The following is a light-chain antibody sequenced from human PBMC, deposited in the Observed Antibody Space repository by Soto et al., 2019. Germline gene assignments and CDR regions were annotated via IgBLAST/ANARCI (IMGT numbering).Light chain of an antibody. V-gene: IGKV1-27*01. J-gene: IGKJ4*01. Sequence: DIQMTQSPSSLSASVGDRVTITCRASQGLSNYLAWYQQKPGKVPKLLIYAASTLQSGVPSRFSGSGSGTEFTLTSSSPQPEDVATYYCQQYNSAPLTFGGGTKVEIK. CDR2: AAS. CDR3: QQYNSAPLT. CDR1: QGLSNY.